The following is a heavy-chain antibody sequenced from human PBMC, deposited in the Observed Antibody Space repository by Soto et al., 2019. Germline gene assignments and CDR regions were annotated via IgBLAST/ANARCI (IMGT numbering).Heavy chain of an antibody. D-gene: IGHD3-22*01. CDR1: GFTFSSYA. CDR3: AKDVYDSSGYYFAYFQH. Sequence: GGSLRLSCAASGFTFSSYAMSWVRQAPGKGLEWVSAISGSGGSTYYADSVKGRFTISRDNSKNTLYLQMNSLRAEDTAVYYCAKDVYDSSGYYFAYFQHWGQGTLVTVFS. V-gene: IGHV3-23*01. J-gene: IGHJ1*01. CDR2: ISGSGGST.